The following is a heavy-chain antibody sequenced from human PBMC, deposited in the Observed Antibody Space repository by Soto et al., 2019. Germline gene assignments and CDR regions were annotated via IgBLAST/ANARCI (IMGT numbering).Heavy chain of an antibody. CDR3: ARVGNYYYGMDV. Sequence: ASVKVSCKASGYTFTGYYMHWVRQAPGQGLEWMGWINPNSGGTNYAQKFQGRVTMTRDTSISTAYMELSRLRSDGTAVYYCARVGNYYYGMDVWGQGTTVTVSS. CDR1: GYTFTGYY. CDR2: INPNSGGT. J-gene: IGHJ6*02. V-gene: IGHV1-2*02. D-gene: IGHD7-27*01.